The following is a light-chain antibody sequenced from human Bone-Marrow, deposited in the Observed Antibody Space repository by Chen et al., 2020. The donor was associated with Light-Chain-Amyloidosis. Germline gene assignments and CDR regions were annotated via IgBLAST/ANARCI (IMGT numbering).Light chain of an antibody. CDR2: RNN. Sequence: QSVLTQPPSASGTPGQRVTISCSGASSNIGINYVYWYQHFPGAAPNLLIHRNNLRPSGFLHRVSASDTRSSAFGYRGGLRSEDEADYYCAEREDSQSGNVFGPGTTVIVL. J-gene: IGLJ1*01. V-gene: IGLV1-47*01. CDR1: SSNIGINY. CDR3: AEREDSQSGNV.